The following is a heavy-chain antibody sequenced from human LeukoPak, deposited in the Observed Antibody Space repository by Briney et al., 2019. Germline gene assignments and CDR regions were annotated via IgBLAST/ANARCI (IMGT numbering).Heavy chain of an antibody. V-gene: IGHV4-34*01. CDR1: GGSFSGYY. CDR2: INHSGST. D-gene: IGHD6-13*01. Sequence: SETLSLTCAVYGGSFSGYYWSWIRQPPGKGLEWIGEINHSGSTTYNPSLKSRVTISIDTSKNQFSLSLISVTAADTAVYYCASLMLIAAGYDYWGQGNLVTVPS. J-gene: IGHJ4*02. CDR3: ASLMLIAAGYDY.